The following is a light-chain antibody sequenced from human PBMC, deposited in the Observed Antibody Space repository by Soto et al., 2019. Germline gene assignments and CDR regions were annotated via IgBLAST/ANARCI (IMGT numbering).Light chain of an antibody. CDR1: QGIGST. Sequence: EIVITQSPATLSVSPGEGATLSCRASQGIGSTLAWYQQKPGQTPRLLIYGASTRATGVPARVSGSGSGTDFTLIIGRLEPADFAEYYCQQYGRPPFTFGQGTRLEI. CDR2: GAS. V-gene: IGKV3-15*01. CDR3: QQYGRPPFT. J-gene: IGKJ5*01.